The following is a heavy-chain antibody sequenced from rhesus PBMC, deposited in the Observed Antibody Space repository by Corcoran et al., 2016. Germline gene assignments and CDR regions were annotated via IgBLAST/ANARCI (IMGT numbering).Heavy chain of an antibody. J-gene: IGHJ4*01. CDR3: ATYSGYSLREFDY. V-gene: IGHV3S5*01. Sequence: EVQLVESGGGLVQPGGSLRLSCAASGFTFSSYGMSWVRQAPGKGLEWVSYINNGGGNKNYTDSVKCRLTISRDNSKNTLSLQMNSLRAEDTAVYYCATYSGYSLREFDYWGQGVLVTVSS. CDR1: GFTFSSYG. CDR2: INNGGGNK. D-gene: IGHD5-24*01.